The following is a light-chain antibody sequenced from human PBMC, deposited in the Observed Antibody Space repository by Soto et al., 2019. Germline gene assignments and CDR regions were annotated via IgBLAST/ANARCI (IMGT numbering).Light chain of an antibody. CDR3: QQSYSTPRT. Sequence: DIQMTHSPSTLSASAGDTVTITCRASQSISTFLAWHQQKPGKAPKLLIYAASSLQSGVPSRFSGSGSGTDFTLTISSLQPEDFATYYCQQSYSTPRTFGQGTKVDIK. V-gene: IGKV1-39*01. CDR2: AAS. J-gene: IGKJ1*01. CDR1: QSISTF.